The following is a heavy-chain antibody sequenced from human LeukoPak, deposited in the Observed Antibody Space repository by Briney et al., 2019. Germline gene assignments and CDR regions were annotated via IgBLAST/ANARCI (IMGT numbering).Heavy chain of an antibody. D-gene: IGHD2-21*02. CDR3: ARVAPLAYCGGDCPRGAFDI. CDR1: GYTFTSHY. CDR2: INPSGGST. Sequence: ASVKVSCKASGYTFTSHYMHWVRQAPGQGLEWMGIINPSGGSTSYAQKFQGRVTMTRDMSTSTVYMELSSLRSEDTAVYYCARVAPLAYCGGDCPRGAFDIWGQGTMVTVSS. J-gene: IGHJ3*02. V-gene: IGHV1-46*01.